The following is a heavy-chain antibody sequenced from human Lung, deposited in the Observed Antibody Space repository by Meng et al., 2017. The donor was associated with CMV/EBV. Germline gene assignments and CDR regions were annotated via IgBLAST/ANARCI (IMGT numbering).Heavy chain of an antibody. Sequence: QVHLVPSGAEVKKPGASVNITCKASGYTFTSYGISWVRQATGQGLEWMGWISAYNGNTNYAQKLQGRVTMTTVTSTSTAYMELRSLRSDDTAVYYCARFWGSGYYYRYWGQGTLVTVSS. CDR3: ARFWGSGYYYRY. J-gene: IGHJ4*02. CDR1: GYTFTSYG. V-gene: IGHV1-18*01. D-gene: IGHD3-22*01. CDR2: ISAYNGNT.